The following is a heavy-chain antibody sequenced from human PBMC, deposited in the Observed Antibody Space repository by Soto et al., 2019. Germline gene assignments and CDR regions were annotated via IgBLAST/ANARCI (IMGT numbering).Heavy chain of an antibody. Sequence: EVQLVESGGGLVQPGGSLRLSCAASGSTFSSSEMHWVRQAPGKGLEWVSYISKSSSVIYYADSVKGRFTISRDNAKNLLYLQMNSLRAEDTGVYFCASVNLRFSYGIDVWGQGTTVTVSS. CDR2: ISKSSSVI. J-gene: IGHJ6*02. V-gene: IGHV3-48*03. CDR1: GSTFSSSE. D-gene: IGHD3-3*01. CDR3: ASVNLRFSYGIDV.